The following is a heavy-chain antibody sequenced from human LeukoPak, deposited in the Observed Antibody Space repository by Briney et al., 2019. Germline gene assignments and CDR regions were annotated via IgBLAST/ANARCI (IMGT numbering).Heavy chain of an antibody. CDR1: GFTFSSYG. Sequence: SGGSLRLSCAASGFTFSSYGMHWVRQAPGKGLEWVAIIWYDGSNEDYADSVNGRFTISRDNSKNTLYLQMNSLRAEDTAVYYCATETRDRNFDYWGQGTLVTVSS. J-gene: IGHJ4*02. V-gene: IGHV3-33*01. CDR2: IWYDGSNE. CDR3: ATETRDRNFDY. D-gene: IGHD2-15*01.